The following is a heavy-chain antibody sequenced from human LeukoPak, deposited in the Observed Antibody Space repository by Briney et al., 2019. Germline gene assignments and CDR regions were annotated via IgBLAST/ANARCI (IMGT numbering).Heavy chain of an antibody. CDR2: INQSGST. V-gene: IGHV4-34*01. CDR3: ARGIVRGSVAY. CDR1: GGSFSGYY. Sequence: SETLSLTCAVYGGSFSGYYWSWIRQPPGKGLEWIGEINQSGSTNYNPSLKSRVTISVDTSKNQISLNLSSVTAADTALYYCARGIVRGSVAYWGQGTLVTVSS. D-gene: IGHD1-26*01. J-gene: IGHJ4*02.